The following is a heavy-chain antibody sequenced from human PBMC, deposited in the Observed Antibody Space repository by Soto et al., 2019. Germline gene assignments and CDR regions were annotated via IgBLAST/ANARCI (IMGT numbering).Heavy chain of an antibody. D-gene: IGHD1-26*01. J-gene: IGHJ4*02. V-gene: IGHV3-72*01. Sequence: GSLRLSCAASGFTLSDHYMDWVRQAPGKGLEWVGRTKNKANRYTTEYAASVNGRFTISRDDSKNSLYLQMNSLKTEDTAVYYCARWVSGSPDNWGQGTLVTVSS. CDR1: GFTLSDHY. CDR2: TKNKANRYTT. CDR3: ARWVSGSPDN.